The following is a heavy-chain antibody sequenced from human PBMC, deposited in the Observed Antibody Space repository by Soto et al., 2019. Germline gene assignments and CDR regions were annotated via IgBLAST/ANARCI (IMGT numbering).Heavy chain of an antibody. D-gene: IGHD3-22*01. CDR1: GGSISSSSYY. CDR3: ERNRRQYDSSGCHFDH. J-gene: IGHJ4*02. CDR2: IYYSGST. Sequence: PSETLSLTCTVSGGSISSSSYYWGWIRQPPGKGLEWIGSIYYSGSTYYNPSLKSRVTISVDTSKNQFSLKLSSVTAADTAVYYCERNRRQYDSSGCHFDHWGQGTRVTVSS. V-gene: IGHV4-39*01.